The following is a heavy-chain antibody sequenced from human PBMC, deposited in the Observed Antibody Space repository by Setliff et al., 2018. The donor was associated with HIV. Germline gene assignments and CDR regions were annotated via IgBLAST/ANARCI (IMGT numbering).Heavy chain of an antibody. V-gene: IGHV3-49*03. CDR3: TRAHSSGWYGDWFDP. CDR1: GFTFGDYG. Sequence: GSLRLSCTSSGFTFGDYGMNWFRQAPGKGLEWVSFIRSNAYGGTTEYAASVKGRFTFSRDDSKSIAYLQMNSLKTEDTAVYYCTRAHSSGWYGDWFDPWGQGTLVTVSS. J-gene: IGHJ5*02. D-gene: IGHD6-19*01. CDR2: IRSNAYGGTT.